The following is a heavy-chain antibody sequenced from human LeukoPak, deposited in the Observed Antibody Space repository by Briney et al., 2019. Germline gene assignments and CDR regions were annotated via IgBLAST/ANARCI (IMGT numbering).Heavy chain of an antibody. CDR3: ARDRPPDY. CDR1: GYTFTAYY. CDR2: INPNTGGT. J-gene: IGHJ4*02. Sequence: ASVKVSCKASGYTFTAYYMHWVRQAPGQGLEWMGWINPNTGGTDYAQRFQGRVTVTRDTSISTAYMELSRLRSDDTAVYFCARDRPPDYWGQGTLVTVSS. V-gene: IGHV1-2*02.